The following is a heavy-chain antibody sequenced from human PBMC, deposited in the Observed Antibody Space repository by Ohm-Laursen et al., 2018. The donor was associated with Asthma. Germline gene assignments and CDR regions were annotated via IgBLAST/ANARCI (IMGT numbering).Heavy chain of an antibody. CDR1: GYSFSLYS. D-gene: IGHD5-24*01. Sequence: SLRLSCTASGYSFSLYSIHWVRQVPGKGLEWVASISTASTFIYYADSVRGRFTTSRDNAKNTLYLQMNSLRADDTAVYYCARGSLEGLQWGQGTLVTVSS. J-gene: IGHJ4*02. V-gene: IGHV3-21*01. CDR2: ISTASTFI. CDR3: ARGSLEGLQ.